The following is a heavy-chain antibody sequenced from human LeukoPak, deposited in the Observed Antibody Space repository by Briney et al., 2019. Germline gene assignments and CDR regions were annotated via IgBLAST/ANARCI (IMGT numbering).Heavy chain of an antibody. CDR2: ISSSGGGK. CDR3: ARAYHGAFDI. CDR1: GLTFSDYY. J-gene: IGHJ3*02. V-gene: IGHV3-11*04. Sequence: GGSLRLSCVVSGLTFSDYYMGWIRQAPGKGLEWVSYISSSGGGKYYADSVKGRFTISRDNAKSSLYLQMNSPRAEDTAIYYCARAYHGAFDIWGQGTVVTVSS. D-gene: IGHD2-2*01.